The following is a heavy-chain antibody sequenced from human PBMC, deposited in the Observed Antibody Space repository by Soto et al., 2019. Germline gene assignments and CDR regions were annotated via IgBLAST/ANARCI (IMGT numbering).Heavy chain of an antibody. D-gene: IGHD2-15*01. V-gene: IGHV3-15*07. CDR1: GFTFSSAW. Sequence: EVQLVESGGDLAKPGGSLRLSCAASGFTFSSAWMNWVRQTPGKGLEWVGRIKSKVDGGTTDYAAPVKGRFSISRDDSQNPLYLKINSRKPEDPAVYFCPGDPPTGSPGIDYWGQGTLVTVS. J-gene: IGHJ4*02. CDR3: PGDPPTGSPGIDY. CDR2: IKSKVDGGTT.